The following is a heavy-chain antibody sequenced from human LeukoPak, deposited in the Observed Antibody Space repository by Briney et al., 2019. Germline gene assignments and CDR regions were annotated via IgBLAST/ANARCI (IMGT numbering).Heavy chain of an antibody. CDR1: VGSICSYN. V-gene: IGHV4-59*08. CDR2: IYYSGST. D-gene: IGHD3-10*01. CDR3: ARHLLGGGLDAFDI. Sequence: PSETLSLTCTLSVGSICSYNWRCIREPPGGGREWMGYIYYSGSTKYNTPLKSRVTISVDTSKNQFSLKLSSMAAADTAVYYCARHLLGGGLDAFDIWGEGAMVTVSS. J-gene: IGHJ3*02.